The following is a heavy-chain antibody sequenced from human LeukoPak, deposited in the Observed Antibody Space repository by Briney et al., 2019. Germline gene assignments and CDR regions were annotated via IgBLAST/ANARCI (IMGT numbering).Heavy chain of an antibody. V-gene: IGHV1-69*05. CDR2: IIPRLGTT. CDR1: GGTFNSYA. CDR3: AADGTD. J-gene: IGHJ4*02. Sequence: SVKVSCKASGGTFNSYAINWVRQPPGQGLEWMGGIIPRLGTTKYIEKFQGRITITTDESATTAYMELTSLRSEDTAVYYCAADGTDWGQGTLVTVSS.